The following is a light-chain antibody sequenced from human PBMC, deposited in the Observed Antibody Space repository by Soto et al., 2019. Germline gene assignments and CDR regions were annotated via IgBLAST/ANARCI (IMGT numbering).Light chain of an antibody. J-gene: IGKJ1*01. CDR3: QQYNNWTRT. CDR2: GAT. CDR1: QSVSSSY. Sequence: EILLTQSPGTLSLSPGERATLSCGASQSVSSSYLAWYQQKPGQAPRLLIHGATTRATGIPARLSGSGSGTELTITISSLQSEDFEVYYCQQYNNWTRTFGHGTKVDIK. V-gene: IGKV3-15*01.